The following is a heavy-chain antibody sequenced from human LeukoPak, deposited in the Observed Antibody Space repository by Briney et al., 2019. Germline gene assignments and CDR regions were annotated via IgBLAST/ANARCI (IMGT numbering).Heavy chain of an antibody. CDR3: ARGAAGYDHFYHMDV. CDR1: GYTFTGYY. V-gene: IGHV1-2*02. Sequence: ASVKVSCQATGYTFTGYYMHWVRQAPGQGLEWMGWINPNSGGTNYAQKFQGRVTMTRDTSISTAYMELSRLRSDDTAVYYCARGAAGYDHFYHMDVWGKGTTVTISS. J-gene: IGHJ6*03. D-gene: IGHD3-9*01. CDR2: INPNSGGT.